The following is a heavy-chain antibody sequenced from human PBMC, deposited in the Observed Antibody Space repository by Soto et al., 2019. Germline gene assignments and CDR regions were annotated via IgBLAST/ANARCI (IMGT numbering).Heavy chain of an antibody. D-gene: IGHD3-10*01. CDR2: MNPNSGNT. J-gene: IGHJ6*03. CDR3: ARGRFGELLSTSYMDV. CDR1: GYTFTSYD. V-gene: IGHV1-8*01. Sequence: QVQLVQSGAEVKKPGASVKVSCKASGYTFTSYDINWVRQATGQGLEWMGWMNPNSGNTGYAQKFQGRVTMTRNTSISTAYMELSSLRAEDTAVYYCARGRFGELLSTSYMDVWGKGTTVTVSS.